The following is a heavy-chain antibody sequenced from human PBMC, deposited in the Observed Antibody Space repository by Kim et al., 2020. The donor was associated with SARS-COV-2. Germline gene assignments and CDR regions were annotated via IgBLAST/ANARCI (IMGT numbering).Heavy chain of an antibody. CDR1: GGTFSSYA. CDR3: ASPCIAARKYYYYGMDV. Sequence: SVKVSCKASGGTFSSYAISWVRQAPGQGLEWMGGIIPIFGTANYAQKFQGRVTITADESTSTAYMELSSLRSEDTAVYYCASPCIAARKYYYYGMDVWGQGTTVTVSS. CDR2: IIPIFGTA. D-gene: IGHD6-6*01. J-gene: IGHJ6*02. V-gene: IGHV1-69*13.